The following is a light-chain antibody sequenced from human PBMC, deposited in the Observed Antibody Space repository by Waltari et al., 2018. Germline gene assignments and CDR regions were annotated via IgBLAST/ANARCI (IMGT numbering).Light chain of an antibody. Sequence: QSALTQPASVSGSPGQSITISCPGTKSDIGDYDFVSWYQQHPDRAPQLVIYDVTDRPSGVSSRFSGSKSGNTASLTISRLQAEDEADYYCSSFSGSSTPYLFGTGTRVTVL. CDR2: DVT. CDR3: SSFSGSSTPYL. CDR1: KSDIGDYDF. J-gene: IGLJ1*01. V-gene: IGLV2-14*03.